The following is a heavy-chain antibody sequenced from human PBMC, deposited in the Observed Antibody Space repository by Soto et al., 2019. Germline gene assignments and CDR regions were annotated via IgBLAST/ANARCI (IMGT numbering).Heavy chain of an antibody. CDR3: ARFEAYDHRGAFDI. Sequence: QVQLVQSGAEVKKPGASVKVYCKASGYNFTSSYMHWVRQAPGQGLEWMGIINPSGGSTSYAQKFQGRVNMTKDTSTSTVYMERSSLRSEDTAVYYCARFEAYDHRGAFDIWGQGTMVTVSS. CDR1: GYNFTSSY. CDR2: INPSGGST. J-gene: IGHJ3*02. V-gene: IGHV1-46*01. D-gene: IGHD3-22*01.